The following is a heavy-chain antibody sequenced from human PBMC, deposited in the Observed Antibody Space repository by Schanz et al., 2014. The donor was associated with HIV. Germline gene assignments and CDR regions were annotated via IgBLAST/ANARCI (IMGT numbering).Heavy chain of an antibody. D-gene: IGHD2-15*01. J-gene: IGHJ4*02. CDR2: MIPSFRLR. V-gene: IGHV1-69*01. CDR1: GYSFSDYY. Sequence: QVQLVQSGADVKKPGASLKVSCKTSGYSFSDYYLHWVRQAPGQGLEWMGGMIPSFRLRTYAQKFQGRVTIAADESASTAYMELNSLRSDDTAVYYCARGRSGYCSGGSCPYGRYYFDYWGQGTLVTVSS. CDR3: ARGRSGYCSGGSCPYGRYYFDY.